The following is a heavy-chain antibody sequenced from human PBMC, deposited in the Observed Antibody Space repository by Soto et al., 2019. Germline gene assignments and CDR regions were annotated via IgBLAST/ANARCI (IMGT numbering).Heavy chain of an antibody. Sequence: QLQLQESGSGLVKPSQTLSLTCAVSGGSIISGGYSWSWIRQPPGKGLEWIGYIYHSGSTYYNPSLKSRVTISVDRSKNQFSLKLSSVTAADTPVYYCAVVARGGSFDYWGQGTLVTVSS. D-gene: IGHD2-15*01. CDR2: IYHSGST. CDR1: GGSIISGGYS. J-gene: IGHJ4*02. CDR3: AVVARGGSFDY. V-gene: IGHV4-30-2*01.